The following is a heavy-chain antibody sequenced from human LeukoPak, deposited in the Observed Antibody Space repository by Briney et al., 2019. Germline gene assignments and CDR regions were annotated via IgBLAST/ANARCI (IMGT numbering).Heavy chain of an antibody. CDR1: GFTFSSYA. J-gene: IGHJ6*03. CDR3: AKSRGFLEWLSYYYYYMDV. D-gene: IGHD3-3*01. Sequence: PGGSLRLSCAASGFTFSSYAMSWVRQAPGKGLEWVSAISGSGGSTYYADSVKGRFSISRDNSKNTLYLQMNSLRAEDTAVYYCAKSRGFLEWLSYYYYYMDVWGKGTTVTVSS. CDR2: ISGSGGST. V-gene: IGHV3-23*01.